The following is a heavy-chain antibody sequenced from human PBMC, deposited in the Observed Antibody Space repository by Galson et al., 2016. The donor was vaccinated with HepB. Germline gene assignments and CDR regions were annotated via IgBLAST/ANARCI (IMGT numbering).Heavy chain of an antibody. Sequence: SLRLSCAASGFTFSSYDMHWVRQATGTGLEWVSGIDTAGGTSYLGSVRGRFTISRENAKNSLYLQMNSLRVGDTAVYYCVREILLVVGYYGMDVWGQGTTVTVSS. V-gene: IGHV3-13*01. J-gene: IGHJ6*02. CDR3: VREILLVVGYYGMDV. D-gene: IGHD5-18*01. CDR1: GFTFSSYD. CDR2: IDTAGGT.